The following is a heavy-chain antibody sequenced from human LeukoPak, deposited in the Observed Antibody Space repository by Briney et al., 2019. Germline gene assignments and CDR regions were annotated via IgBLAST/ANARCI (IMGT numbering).Heavy chain of an antibody. V-gene: IGHV4-39*01. CDR2: VYYGGTT. CDR1: GGSINSRSYY. Sequence: PSETLSLTCTVSGGSINSRSYYWGWTRPPPGKGLEWIGSVYYGGTTYYNPSLKSRVTISEDTSKNQFSLKLSSVTAADTAVYYCARRATTVTTGYYYYYMDVWGKGTTVTVSS. J-gene: IGHJ6*03. D-gene: IGHD4-17*01. CDR3: ARRATTVTTGYYYYYMDV.